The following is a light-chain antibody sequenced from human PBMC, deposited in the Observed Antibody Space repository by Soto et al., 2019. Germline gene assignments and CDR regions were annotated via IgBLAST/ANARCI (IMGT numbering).Light chain of an antibody. CDR1: QSVNNNY. CDR3: QQYGNSPPT. V-gene: IGKV3-20*01. Sequence: EIVLTQSPGTLSLSPGERATLSCRASQSVNNNYLAWYQHKPGQAPRLLIYGASRRATGIPDRFSGSVSGTDFTLTISDLEPEDFAVYSCQQYGNSPPTFGGGTRVEIK. CDR2: GAS. J-gene: IGKJ4*01.